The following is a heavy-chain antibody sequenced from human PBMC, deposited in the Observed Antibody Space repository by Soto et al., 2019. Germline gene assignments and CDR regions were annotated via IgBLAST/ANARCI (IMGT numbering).Heavy chain of an antibody. CDR2: IGSSGSPI. CDR3: TKGGYDGFWSGLI. Sequence: GGSLRLSCSASGFTFSTYSLNWIRQAPGKGLEWVSYIGSSGSPIYYADSVTGRFTISRDNANNSLFLQMNSLRTEDTAVYYCTKGGYDGFWSGLIWGQGTLVTVSS. D-gene: IGHD3-3*01. CDR1: GFTFSTYS. V-gene: IGHV3-48*01. J-gene: IGHJ4*02.